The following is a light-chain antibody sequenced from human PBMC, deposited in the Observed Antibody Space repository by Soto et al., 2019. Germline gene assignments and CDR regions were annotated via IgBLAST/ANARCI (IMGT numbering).Light chain of an antibody. Sequence: DIQMNQSPSSLSASVGDRVTITCQASHDITSFLNWYQHKPGRAPKLLIHDASILEAGVPTRFRASGSGTLFTFSLSSLQPEDVATYYCQHGDYLPIFGPGNTVDFK. CDR1: HDITSF. J-gene: IGKJ3*01. CDR3: QHGDYLPI. V-gene: IGKV1-33*01. CDR2: DAS.